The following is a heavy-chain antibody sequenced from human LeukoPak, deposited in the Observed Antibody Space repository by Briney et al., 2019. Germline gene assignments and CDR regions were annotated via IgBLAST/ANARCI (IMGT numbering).Heavy chain of an antibody. J-gene: IGHJ3*02. Sequence: SETLSLTCTVSGGSISSHHWSWIRQPPGKGLEWIGYIYYTGSTNYNPSLKSRVTISVDRSKNQFSRKLSSVTAADTAVYYCARVKGYYDSRDAFDIWGQGTMVTVSS. V-gene: IGHV4-59*11. CDR1: GGSISSHH. CDR3: ARVKGYYDSRDAFDI. CDR2: IYYTGST. D-gene: IGHD3-22*01.